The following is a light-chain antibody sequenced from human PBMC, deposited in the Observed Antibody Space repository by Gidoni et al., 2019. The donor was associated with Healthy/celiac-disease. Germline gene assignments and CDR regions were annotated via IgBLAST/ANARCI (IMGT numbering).Light chain of an antibody. CDR1: QSVSSN. CDR2: GAS. CDR3: QQYNNWPPP. Sequence: EIVMTQSPATLSVSPGERATLSCRASQSVSSNLAWYPQKPGQAPRLLIYGASTRATGIPARFSGSGSGTEFTLTISSLQSEDFAVYYCQQYNNWPPPFGQXTKVEIK. J-gene: IGKJ1*01. V-gene: IGKV3-15*01.